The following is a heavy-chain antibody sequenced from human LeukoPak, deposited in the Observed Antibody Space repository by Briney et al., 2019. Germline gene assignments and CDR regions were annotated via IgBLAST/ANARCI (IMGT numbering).Heavy chain of an antibody. CDR1: GGTFNNPA. D-gene: IGHD4-17*01. J-gene: IGHJ5*02. V-gene: IGHV1-69*05. CDR3: ARDVHGDYGSGWFDP. Sequence: GASVKVSCKTSGGTFNNPAISWVRQAPGQGLEWQGGIMPLFGTAGYAQKFQGRVTITKDESTRTVYLELTSLTSDDTAVYYCARDVHGDYGSGWFDPCGQGTLVSVSS. CDR2: IMPLFGTA.